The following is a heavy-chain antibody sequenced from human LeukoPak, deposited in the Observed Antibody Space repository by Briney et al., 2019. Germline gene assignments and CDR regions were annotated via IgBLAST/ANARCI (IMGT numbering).Heavy chain of an antibody. V-gene: IGHV4-59*01. CDR2: IYYSGST. CDR1: GGSISSYY. CDR3: ARAGGTAMGTMQKDAFDI. D-gene: IGHD5-18*01. Sequence: SETLSLTCTVSGGSISSYYWSWIRQPPGKGLEWIGYIYYSGSTNYNPSLKSRVTISVDTSKNQFSLKLSSVTAADTAVYYCARAGGTAMGTMQKDAFDIWGQGTMVTVSS. J-gene: IGHJ3*02.